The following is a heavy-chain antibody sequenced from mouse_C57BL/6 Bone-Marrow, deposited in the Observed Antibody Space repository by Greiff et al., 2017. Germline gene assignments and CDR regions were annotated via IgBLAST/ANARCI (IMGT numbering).Heavy chain of an antibody. J-gene: IGHJ2*01. CDR1: GYTFTSYG. V-gene: IGHV1-81*01. CDR2: IYPRSGNT. Sequence: VQGVESGAELARPGASVKLSCKASGYTFTSYGISWVKQRTGQGLEWIGEIYPRSGNTYYNEKFKSKATLTADKSSSTAYMELRSLTSEDSAVYFCAATVVAFDYRGQGTTLTVSS. D-gene: IGHD1-1*01. CDR3: AATVVAFDY.